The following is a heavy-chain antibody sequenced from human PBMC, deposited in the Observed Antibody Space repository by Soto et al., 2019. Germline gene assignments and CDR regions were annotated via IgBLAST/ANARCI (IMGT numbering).Heavy chain of an antibody. Sequence: GGSLRLSCAASGFSLSPYWMHWVRQVPGRGLEWVARLSSDGFGAAYADSVKGRFFISRDIARNTLSLQMNSLRADDTAVYYCARVLGGPDYWGRGTSVTVSS. CDR1: GFSLSPYW. CDR3: ARVLGGPDY. V-gene: IGHV3-74*03. CDR2: LSSDGFGA. D-gene: IGHD3-16*01. J-gene: IGHJ4*02.